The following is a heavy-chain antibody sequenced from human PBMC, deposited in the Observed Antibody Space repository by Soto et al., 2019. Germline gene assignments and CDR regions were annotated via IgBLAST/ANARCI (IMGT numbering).Heavy chain of an antibody. D-gene: IGHD3-10*01. Sequence: GGSLRLSCAASGFTFSSYAMSWVRQAPGKGLEWVSAISGSGGSTYYADSVKGRFTISRDNSKNTLYLQMNSLRAEDTAVYYCAKDRRMVRGVIIRHFDYWGQGTLVTVSS. CDR3: AKDRRMVRGVIIRHFDY. V-gene: IGHV3-23*01. CDR1: GFTFSSYA. J-gene: IGHJ4*02. CDR2: ISGSGGST.